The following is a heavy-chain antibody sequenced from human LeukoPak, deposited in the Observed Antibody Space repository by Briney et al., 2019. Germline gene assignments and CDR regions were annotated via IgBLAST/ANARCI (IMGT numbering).Heavy chain of an antibody. Sequence: SETLSLTCTVSGGSISSGSCYWSWIRQPAGKGLEWIGRIYTSGSTNYNPSLKSRVTISVDTSKNQFSLKLSSVTAADTAVYYCAREVVTPYFDYWGQGTLVTVSS. D-gene: IGHD4-23*01. CDR3: AREVVTPYFDY. CDR1: GGSISSGSCY. CDR2: IYTSGST. V-gene: IGHV4-61*02. J-gene: IGHJ4*02.